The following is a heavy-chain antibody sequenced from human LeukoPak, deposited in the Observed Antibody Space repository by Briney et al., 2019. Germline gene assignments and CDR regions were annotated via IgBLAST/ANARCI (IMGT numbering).Heavy chain of an antibody. CDR3: ARDYGPVAASDY. V-gene: IGHV3-53*01. D-gene: IGHD2-21*02. J-gene: IGHJ4*02. CDR2: IYSGGST. Sequence: SGGSLRLSCAASGFTVSSNYMNWVRQAPGKGLEWVSVIYSGGSTYYADSVKGRFTISRDNSKNTLYLQMNSLRAEDTAVYYCARDYGPVAASDYWGQGTLVTVSS. CDR1: GFTVSSNY.